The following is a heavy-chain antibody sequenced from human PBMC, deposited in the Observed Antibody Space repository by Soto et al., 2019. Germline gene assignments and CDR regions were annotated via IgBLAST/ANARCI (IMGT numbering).Heavy chain of an antibody. CDR3: ARRYGYAFDI. Sequence: QVQLQESGPGLVKPSETLSLTCTVSGGSISSYYWSWIRQPPGKGLEWIGYIYYSGSTNYNPSLRSRVTVSVDTSRTPSSPRLSSVSAADTAVYYCARRYGYAFDIWCQGKRVSVSS. D-gene: IGHD4-17*01. CDR1: GGSISSYY. V-gene: IGHV4-59*01. J-gene: IGHJ3*02. CDR2: IYYSGST.